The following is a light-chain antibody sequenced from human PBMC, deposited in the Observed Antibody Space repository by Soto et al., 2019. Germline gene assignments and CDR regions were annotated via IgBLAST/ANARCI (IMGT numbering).Light chain of an antibody. CDR1: QSISSW. CDR2: DAS. Sequence: SQMTQSPSSLSSSVGDRVTITCRASQSISSWLAWYQQKPGKAPKFLIYDASNLESGVPSRFSGSGSGTEFTLTISSLQPDDFATYYCQQYSSYWTFGQGTKVDIK. V-gene: IGKV1-5*01. J-gene: IGKJ1*01. CDR3: QQYSSYWT.